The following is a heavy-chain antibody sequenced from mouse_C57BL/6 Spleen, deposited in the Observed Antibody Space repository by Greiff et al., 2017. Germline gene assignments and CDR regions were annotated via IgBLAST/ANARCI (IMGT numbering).Heavy chain of an antibody. Sequence: QVQLKQSGAELVRPGASVTLSCKASGYTFTDYEMHWVKQTPVHGLEWIGAIDPETGGTAYNQKFKGKAILTADNSSSTAYMELRSLTSEDSAVYYCTYNWFAYWGQGTLVTVSA. V-gene: IGHV1-15*01. CDR2: IDPETGGT. CDR3: TYNWFAY. CDR1: GYTFTDYE. D-gene: IGHD1-3*01. J-gene: IGHJ3*01.